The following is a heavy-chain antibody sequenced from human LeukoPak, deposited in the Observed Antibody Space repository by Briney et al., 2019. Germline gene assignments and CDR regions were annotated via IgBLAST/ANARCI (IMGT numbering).Heavy chain of an antibody. J-gene: IGHJ4*02. D-gene: IGHD2-15*01. CDR1: ARTVGSNF. CDR2: IYSGGSA. V-gene: IGHV3-66*01. Sequence: PGGSLRLSCVDSARTVGSNFMSWVRQAPGKGLEWVSVIYSGGSAYSADSVKGRFTISRDYSDNTVYLQMNSLRVEDTAVYYCARGLGTNYGGYCTGGTCPVYWGQGTLVTVSS. CDR3: ARGLGTNYGGYCTGGTCPVY.